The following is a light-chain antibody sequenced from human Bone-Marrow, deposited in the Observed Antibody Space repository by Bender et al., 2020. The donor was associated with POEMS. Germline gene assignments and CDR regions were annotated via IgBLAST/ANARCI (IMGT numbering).Light chain of an antibody. CDR3: QAWDSSVALFF. J-gene: IGLJ1*01. CDR1: PLGDKH. CDR2: EDN. V-gene: IGLV3-1*01. Sequence: SYELTQPPSVSVSPGQTASISCSGDPLGDKHASWYQQRPGQSPVVVIFEDNRRPSGIPERFSGSNSGNTATLTITGAQAVDEADYYCQAWDSSVALFFFGTGTKVTVL.